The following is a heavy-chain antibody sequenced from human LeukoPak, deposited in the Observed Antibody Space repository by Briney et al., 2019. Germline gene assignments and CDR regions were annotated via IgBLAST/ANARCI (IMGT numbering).Heavy chain of an antibody. D-gene: IGHD6-13*01. CDR1: GFTFSDYY. Sequence: PGGSLRLSCAASGFTFSDYYMSWVRQAPGKGLEWVSSISGGSTYYADSVKGRFTISRDNSKNTLFLQMNSLRAEDTAVYYCAKGVSSLTFSFDYWGQGTLVTVSS. J-gene: IGHJ4*02. V-gene: IGHV3-23*01. CDR2: ISGGST. CDR3: AKGVSSLTFSFDY.